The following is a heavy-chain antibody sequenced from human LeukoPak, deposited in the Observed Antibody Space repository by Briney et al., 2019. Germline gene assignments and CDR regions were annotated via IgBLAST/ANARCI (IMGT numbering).Heavy chain of an antibody. CDR2: ISSSSSYI. CDR3: ARLGLEVGGPNWFDP. CDR1: GFTFSSYA. V-gene: IGHV3-21*01. J-gene: IGHJ5*02. Sequence: PGGSLRLSCAASGFTFSSYARNWVRRAPGKGLEWVSSISSSSSYIYYADSVKGRFTISRDNAKNSLYLQMNSLRVEDTAVYYCARLGLEVGGPNWFDPWGQGTLVTVSS. D-gene: IGHD1-1*01.